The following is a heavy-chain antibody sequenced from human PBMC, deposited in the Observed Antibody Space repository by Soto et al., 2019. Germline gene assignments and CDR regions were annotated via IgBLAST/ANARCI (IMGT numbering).Heavy chain of an antibody. Sequence: SGTLALTCTVPGDSRSRRDWWIWVRQSPGKGLEWIGEAHHSGRTNYNPSLKSRVTISVDRSQNHFSLQLTSVTAADTAVYYCARSEATALDFWGHGTLVTVS. CDR1: GDSRSRRDW. CDR2: AHHSGRT. J-gene: IGHJ4*01. CDR3: ARSEATALDF. V-gene: IGHV4-4*02.